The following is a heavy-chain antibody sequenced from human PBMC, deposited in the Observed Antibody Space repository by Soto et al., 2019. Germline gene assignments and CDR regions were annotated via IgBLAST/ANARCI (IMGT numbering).Heavy chain of an antibody. CDR1: GYTFTTYT. CDR3: ARGIATGQLDP. CDR2: INPVNGNT. Sequence: QVQLVQCGAEVKKPGASVMLSCKASGYTFTTYTMNWVRQAPGQRLEWMGWINPVNGNTKSSQKFQDRVIITRDTSASTAYMELRSLRSEDTAVYYCARGIATGQLDPWGQGTLVIVSS. D-gene: IGHD6-13*01. J-gene: IGHJ5*02. V-gene: IGHV1-3*01.